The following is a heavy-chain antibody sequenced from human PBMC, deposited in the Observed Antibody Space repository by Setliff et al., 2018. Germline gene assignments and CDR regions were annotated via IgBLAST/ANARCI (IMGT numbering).Heavy chain of an antibody. D-gene: IGHD3-3*01. Sequence: GGSLRLSCAASGFTFSSYSMNWVRQAPGKGLEWVSYISSSRSTIYYADSVKGRFTISRDNAKNSLYLQMNSLRAEDTAVYYCARDNGFWSGYSLDYWGQGTLVTVSS. V-gene: IGHV3-48*01. CDR1: GFTFSSYS. CDR3: ARDNGFWSGYSLDY. CDR2: ISSSRSTI. J-gene: IGHJ4*02.